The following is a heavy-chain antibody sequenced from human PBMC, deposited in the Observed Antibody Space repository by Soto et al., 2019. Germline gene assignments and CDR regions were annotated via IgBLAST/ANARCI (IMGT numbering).Heavy chain of an antibody. J-gene: IGHJ6*02. CDR3: ARMSILGRRDYYYGMDV. V-gene: IGHV3-23*01. CDR2: LDSSDGDP. CDR1: GFTVSSYG. Sequence: EVQLLESGGRLVQPGGSLRLSCAASGFTVSSYGMSWVRQVPEKGLEWVSGLDSSDGDPYYTDSVKGRFTISRDNSENTLYLQMNSLRGEDTAVYYCARMSILGRRDYYYGMDVWGQGTTVTVSS. D-gene: IGHD6-6*01.